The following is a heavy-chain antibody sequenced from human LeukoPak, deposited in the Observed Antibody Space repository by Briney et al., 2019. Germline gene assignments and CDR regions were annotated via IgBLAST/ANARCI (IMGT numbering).Heavy chain of an antibody. V-gene: IGHV1-18*01. Sequence: ASVKVSCKASGYTFTTYGLSWVRQAPGQGLEWLGWISTYDDNIKYAQSLQGRLTLTIDTSTSTAYMELRSLTSDDTAVYYCARETYSNILTGTDYWGRGPWSPSPQ. CDR3: ARETYSNILTGTDY. CDR1: GYTFTTYG. CDR2: ISTYDDNI. D-gene: IGHD3-9*01. J-gene: IGHJ4*02.